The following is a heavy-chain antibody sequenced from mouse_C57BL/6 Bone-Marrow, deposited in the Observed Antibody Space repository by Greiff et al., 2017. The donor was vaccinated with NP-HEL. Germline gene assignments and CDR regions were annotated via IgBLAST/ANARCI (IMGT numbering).Heavy chain of an antibody. CDR1: GYTFTSYW. D-gene: IGHD1-1*01. V-gene: IGHV1-64*01. CDR2: IHPNSGST. CDR3: AREGITTVVADY. Sequence: VQLQQPGAELVKPGASVKLSCKASGYTFTSYWMHWVKQRPGQGLEWIGMIHPNSGSTNYNEKFKSKATLTVDKSSSTPYMQLSSLTSEDSAVSYCAREGITTVVADYWGQGTTLTVSS. J-gene: IGHJ2*01.